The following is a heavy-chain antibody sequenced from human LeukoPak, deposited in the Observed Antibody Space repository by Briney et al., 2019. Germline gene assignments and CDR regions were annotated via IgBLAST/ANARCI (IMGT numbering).Heavy chain of an antibody. D-gene: IGHD3-3*01. Sequence: GGSLRLSCAASGFTFSSYWMSWVRQAPGKGLEWVANIKQDGSEKYYVDSVKGRFTISRDNAKNSLYLQMNSLRAEDTAVYYCARDLTIFGVVTALYYYGMDVWGQGTTVTVSS. V-gene: IGHV3-7*01. J-gene: IGHJ6*02. CDR1: GFTFSSYW. CDR3: ARDLTIFGVVTALYYYGMDV. CDR2: IKQDGSEK.